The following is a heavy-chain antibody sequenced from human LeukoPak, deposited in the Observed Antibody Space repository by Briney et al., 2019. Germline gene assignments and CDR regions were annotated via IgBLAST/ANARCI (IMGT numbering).Heavy chain of an antibody. CDR3: ERESPAFFDY. Sequence: ASVKVSCKASGYTFTSYYMHWVRQAPGQGLEWMGIINPSGGSTSYAQKFQGRVTMNRDMSTSTVYMELSSLRSEDTAVYYCERESPAFFDYWGQGTLVTVSS. J-gene: IGHJ4*02. CDR1: GYTFTSYY. V-gene: IGHV1-46*01. CDR2: INPSGGST.